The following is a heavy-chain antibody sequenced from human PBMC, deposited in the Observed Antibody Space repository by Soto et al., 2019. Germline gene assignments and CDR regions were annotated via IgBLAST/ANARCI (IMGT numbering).Heavy chain of an antibody. J-gene: IGHJ4*02. D-gene: IGHD2-8*01. CDR1: GASVSRYY. CDR2: LYSSGST. Sequence: QVQLQESGPGLVKPSETLSLTCTVSGASVSRYYVAWIRQSPGKGLEWIGFLYSSGSTNYNSSLKSRVTISVDTSKTQFSLRLSSVTAADPAVYYCARRVSAYYDFWGQGTRVTVSS. CDR3: ARRVSAYYDF. V-gene: IGHV4-59*02.